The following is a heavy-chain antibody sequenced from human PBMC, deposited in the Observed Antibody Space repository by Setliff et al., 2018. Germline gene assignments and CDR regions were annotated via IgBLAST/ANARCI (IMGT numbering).Heavy chain of an antibody. V-gene: IGHV3-15*01. Sequence: GGSLRLSCAASGFTFSNSWMSWVRQAPGKGLEWVGRIRSNTEGGTTDFAGPGKGRFTISRDDSTDTLYLQMNSLKIEDTAVYYCTTSGAAALQGLFDHWGQGTLVTVSS. D-gene: IGHD3-10*01. J-gene: IGHJ4*02. CDR3: TTSGAAALQGLFDH. CDR1: GFTFSNSW. CDR2: IRSNTEGGTT.